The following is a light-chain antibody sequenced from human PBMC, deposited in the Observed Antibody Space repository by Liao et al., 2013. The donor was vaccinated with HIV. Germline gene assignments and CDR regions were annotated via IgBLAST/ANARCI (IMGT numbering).Light chain of an antibody. CDR1: NLGSKY. CDR2: QDV. J-gene: IGLJ2*01. CDR3: QAWDRNTAI. V-gene: IGLV3-1*01. Sequence: SYDLTQPPSLSVSPGQTADITCSGDNLGSKYVTWFQQRPGQSPVVVIYQDVKRPSGIPERFSASNSGDTATLTISGTQALDEADYYCQAWDRNTAIFGGGTKLTVL.